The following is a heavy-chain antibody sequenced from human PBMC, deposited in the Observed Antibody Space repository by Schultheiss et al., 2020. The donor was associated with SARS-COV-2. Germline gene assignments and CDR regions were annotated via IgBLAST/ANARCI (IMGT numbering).Heavy chain of an antibody. D-gene: IGHD3-22*01. Sequence: GGSLRLSCAASGFTFSSYGMHWVRQAPGKGLEWVSAISGSGGSTYYANSVKGRFTISRDNSKNTLYLQMNSLRAEDTAVYYCARVRYYYDSSGYYVIDYWGQGTLVTVS. CDR2: ISGSGGST. J-gene: IGHJ4*02. V-gene: IGHV3-23*01. CDR3: ARVRYYYDSSGYYVIDY. CDR1: GFTFSSYG.